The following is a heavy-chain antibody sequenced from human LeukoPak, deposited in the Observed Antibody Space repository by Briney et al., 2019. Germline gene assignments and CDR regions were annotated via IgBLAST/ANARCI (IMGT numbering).Heavy chain of an antibody. Sequence: GASVKVSCKGSGYTFTSYGINWGRQAPGQGPEWVGWISAYNGNTNYAQKLHGRVTMTTDTSTSTAYMELRSLRSDDTAVYYCARDSGGYSYGTFDYWGQGTLVTVSS. CDR2: ISAYNGNT. V-gene: IGHV1-18*01. CDR1: GYTFTSYG. J-gene: IGHJ4*02. CDR3: ARDSGGYSYGTFDY. D-gene: IGHD5-18*01.